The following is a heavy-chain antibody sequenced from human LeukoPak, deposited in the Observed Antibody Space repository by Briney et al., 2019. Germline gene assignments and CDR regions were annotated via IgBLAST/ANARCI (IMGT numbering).Heavy chain of an antibody. CDR2: VSYDGSYK. D-gene: IGHD1-1*01. Sequence: GGSLRLSCAAAGFTFSKFATHWVRQAPGKGLEWVAVVSYDGSYKYYADSVKGRFTISRDNSKNTLYLQMNSLRAEDTAVYYCARAPGYGAAYYFDYWGQGTLVTVSS. J-gene: IGHJ4*02. CDR1: GFTFSKFA. CDR3: ARAPGYGAAYYFDY. V-gene: IGHV3-30*04.